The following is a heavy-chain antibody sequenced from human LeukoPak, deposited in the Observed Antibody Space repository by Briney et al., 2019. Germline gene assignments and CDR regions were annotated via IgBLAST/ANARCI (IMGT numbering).Heavy chain of an antibody. Sequence: SETLSLTCTVSGDSISSSSYYWGWIRQPPGKGLEWIGGIYFSGTTYYNASLTSRVTISVDTSSNHFSLNLRSVTAADTAVYYCARLLRDFWSGYSSWYFDLWGRGTLVTVSS. D-gene: IGHD3-3*01. CDR2: IYFSGTT. CDR1: GDSISSSSYY. J-gene: IGHJ2*01. CDR3: ARLLRDFWSGYSSWYFDL. V-gene: IGHV4-39*01.